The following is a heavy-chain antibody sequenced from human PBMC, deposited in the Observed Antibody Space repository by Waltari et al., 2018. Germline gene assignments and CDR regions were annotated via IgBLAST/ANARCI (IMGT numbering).Heavy chain of an antibody. V-gene: IGHV3-7*01. J-gene: IGHJ6*02. CDR2: IKQDGSEK. CDR1: GFTFSSYW. CDR3: ARGVYSSGWYNYYYYGMDV. D-gene: IGHD6-19*01. Sequence: EVQLVESGGGLVQPGGSLRLSCAASGFTFSSYWMSWFRQAPGKGLEWVANIKQDGSEKYYVDSVKGRFTISRDNAKNSLYLQMNSLRAEDTAVYYCARGVYSSGWYNYYYYGMDVWGQGTTVTVSS.